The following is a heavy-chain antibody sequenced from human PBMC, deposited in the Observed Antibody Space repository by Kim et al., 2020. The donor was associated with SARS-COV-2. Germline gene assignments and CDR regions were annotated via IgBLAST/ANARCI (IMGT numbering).Heavy chain of an antibody. Sequence: YNGSNKYTANSVKGRFTISRDNSKTTLYLQMNSLRAEDTAVYYCASAGQDWGQGTLVTVSS. CDR3: ASAGQD. V-gene: IGHV3-33*01. CDR2: YNGSNK. J-gene: IGHJ4*02.